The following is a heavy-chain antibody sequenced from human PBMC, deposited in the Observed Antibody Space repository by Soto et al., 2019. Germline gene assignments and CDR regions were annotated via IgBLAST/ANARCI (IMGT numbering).Heavy chain of an antibody. CDR2: IYYSGST. D-gene: IGHD3-22*01. V-gene: IGHV4-39*01. Sequence: SETLSLTCTVSGGPISSSSYYWGWIRQPPGKGLEWIGGIYYSGSTYYNPSLKSRVTISVDTSKNQFSLKLSSVTAADTALYYCAKFNYHDSAGYGFDCWGQGTLVTVSS. J-gene: IGHJ4*02. CDR3: AKFNYHDSAGYGFDC. CDR1: GGPISSSSYY.